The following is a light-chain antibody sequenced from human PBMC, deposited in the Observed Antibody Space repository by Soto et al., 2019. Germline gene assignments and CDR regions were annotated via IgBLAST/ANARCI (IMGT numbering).Light chain of an antibody. CDR2: GAS. CDR1: QSVSSNY. V-gene: IGKV3-20*01. Sequence: DIVLTQSTGTLSLSPGERATISCRASQSVSSNYLAWYQKKPGQAPRLLIYGASSRATGIPDRFSGSASGTEFTLTISSLEPEDFAVYYCQQYGSSPITFGQGTRLEIK. CDR3: QQYGSSPIT. J-gene: IGKJ5*01.